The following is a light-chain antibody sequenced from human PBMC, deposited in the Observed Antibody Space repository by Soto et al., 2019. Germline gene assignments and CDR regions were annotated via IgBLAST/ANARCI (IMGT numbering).Light chain of an antibody. Sequence: SALTQPPSASGTPGQMVTISCSGSSSNIGSNSVNWYQQLPGTAPKLLVYSTSQRPSGVPDRFSGSKSGTSASLAISALQSEDEADYFCAAWDDSLNGLYVFGTGTKVTVL. V-gene: IGLV1-44*01. J-gene: IGLJ1*01. CDR3: AAWDDSLNGLYV. CDR2: STS. CDR1: SSNIGSNS.